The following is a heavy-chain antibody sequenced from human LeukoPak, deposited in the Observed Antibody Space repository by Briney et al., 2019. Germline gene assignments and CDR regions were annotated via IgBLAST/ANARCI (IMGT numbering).Heavy chain of an antibody. CDR3: ARLTMVRGKDY. CDR1: GFIFKSYW. V-gene: IGHV3-48*04. Sequence: PGGSLRLSCAASGFIFKSYWMSWVRQAPGKGLEWVSYISSSGSTIYYADSVKGRFTISRDNAKNSLYLQMNSLRAEDTAVYYCARLTMVRGKDYWGQGTLVTVSS. CDR2: ISSSGSTI. J-gene: IGHJ4*02. D-gene: IGHD3-10*01.